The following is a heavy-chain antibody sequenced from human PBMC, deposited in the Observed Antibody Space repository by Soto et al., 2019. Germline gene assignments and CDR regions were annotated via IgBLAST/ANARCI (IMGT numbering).Heavy chain of an antibody. J-gene: IGHJ5*02. CDR3: ARDGDLRSDFWSGPLGGGWFDP. D-gene: IGHD3-3*01. CDR2: IIPIFGST. V-gene: IGHV1-69*12. CDR1: GGTFSNSA. Sequence: QVQLVQSGAEVRKPGSSVKVSCKASGGTFSNSAITWVRQAPGQGLEWVGGIIPIFGSTNYAQKFQGRVTITADEATSTAYVELSSLTSEVAAVYYCARDGDLRSDFWSGPLGGGWFDPWGQGTLVSVSS.